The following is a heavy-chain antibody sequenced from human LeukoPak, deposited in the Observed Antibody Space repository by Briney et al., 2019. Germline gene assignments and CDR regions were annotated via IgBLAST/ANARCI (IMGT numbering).Heavy chain of an antibody. D-gene: IGHD2-21*01. CDR2: ISKSDGST. Sequence: GGSLRLSCAASGFTFSGYAMTWVRQAPGKGLAWVSSISKSDGSTYYADSVKGRFTISRDNSKNTVYLHMDSLRVEDTAIYYCARGALIPDFRGQGTLVTVSS. CDR1: GFTFSGYA. J-gene: IGHJ4*02. V-gene: IGHV3-23*01. CDR3: ARGALIPDF.